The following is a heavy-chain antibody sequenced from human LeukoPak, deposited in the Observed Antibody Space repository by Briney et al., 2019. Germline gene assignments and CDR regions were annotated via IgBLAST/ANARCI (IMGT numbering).Heavy chain of an antibody. CDR2: ISSGSSYI. CDR1: GFTFSSYS. V-gene: IGHV3-21*01. CDR3: ARGYLAGDY. Sequence: GGSLRLSCAASGFTFSSYSMNWVRQAPGQGLEWVASISSGSSYIYYADSVRGRFTISRDNAKNSLYPQMNRLRAEDTAVYYCARGYLAGDYWGQGTLVTVSS. J-gene: IGHJ4*02. D-gene: IGHD5-18*01.